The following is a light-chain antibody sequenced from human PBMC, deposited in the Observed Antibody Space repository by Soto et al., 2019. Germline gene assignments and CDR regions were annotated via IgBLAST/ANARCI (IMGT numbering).Light chain of an antibody. CDR3: SSYAGSNNFV. J-gene: IGLJ1*01. Sequence: QSVLTQPPSASGSPGQSVTISCTGTSSDIGAYIYVSWYQQHPGKAPKLMISEVSRRPSGVPERFSGSKSGNTASLTVSGLQADDEAHYYRSSYAGSNNFVFGTGPKVTVL. CDR2: EVS. V-gene: IGLV2-8*01. CDR1: SSDIGAYIY.